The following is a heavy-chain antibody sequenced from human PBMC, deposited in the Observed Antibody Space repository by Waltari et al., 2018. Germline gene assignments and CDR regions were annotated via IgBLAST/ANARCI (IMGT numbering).Heavy chain of an antibody. CDR1: DVSIPSTRPS. J-gene: IGHJ3*01. D-gene: IGHD5-12*01. V-gene: IGHV4-39*01. CDR3: ATYIGASIGTAAFDV. Sequence: HLQLQESGPGLLKPSETLSLTCSVSDVSIPSTRPSWVWIRQPPGQGLEWIGTLSYSGATYSSPSLKSRVTISGDTSKNQLSLILGSVTAADTAVYYCATYIGASIGTAAFDVWGQGTMVTVSA. CDR2: LSYSGAT.